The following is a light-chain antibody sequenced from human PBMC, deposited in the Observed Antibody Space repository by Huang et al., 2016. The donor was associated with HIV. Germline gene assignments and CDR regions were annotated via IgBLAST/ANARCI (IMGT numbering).Light chain of an antibody. V-gene: IGKV3-11*01. CDR1: QSVSSY. J-gene: IGKJ1*01. Sequence: EIVLTQSPATLSLSLGERATLSCRASQSVSSYLAWYQQKPGQAPRLLIYDASNRATGIPARFRGSGSGTDFTLTISSLEPEDFAVYYCQQRGNWPWTFGQGTKVEIK. CDR2: DAS. CDR3: QQRGNWPWT.